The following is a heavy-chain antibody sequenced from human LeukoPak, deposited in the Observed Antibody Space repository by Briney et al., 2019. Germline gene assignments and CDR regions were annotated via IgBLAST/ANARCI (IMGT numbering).Heavy chain of an antibody. CDR3: ARDGGYDRDYAYFQH. Sequence: GSLRLSCAASGFPLSSYGMHWVRPAPGKGREWVAVIWYDGSNKYYADSVKGRFTISRDNSKNRLYLQMNSLRAEDTAVYYCARDGGYDRDYAYFQHWGQGTLVTVSS. J-gene: IGHJ1*01. D-gene: IGHD4-17*01. CDR2: IWYDGSNK. V-gene: IGHV3-33*01. CDR1: GFPLSSYG.